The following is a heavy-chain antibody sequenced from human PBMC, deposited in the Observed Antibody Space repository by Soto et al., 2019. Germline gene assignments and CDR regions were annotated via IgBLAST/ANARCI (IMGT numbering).Heavy chain of an antibody. J-gene: IGHJ6*02. V-gene: IGHV3-23*01. CDR1: GFTFSSYA. CDR2: ISGSVGNT. D-gene: IGHD2-21*01. Sequence: EVQLLESGGGLVQPGGSLRLSCAASGFTFSSYAMSWVRQTPGKGLEWVSAISGSVGNTYYADSVKGRFTISRDNSKNTLFLQMNSLRAEDTAVYYCAKVCDSTIYYPMDVWGQGTTVTVSS. CDR3: AKVCDSTIYYPMDV.